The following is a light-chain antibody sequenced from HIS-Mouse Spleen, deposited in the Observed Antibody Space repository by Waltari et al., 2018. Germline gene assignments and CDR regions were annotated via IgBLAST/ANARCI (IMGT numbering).Light chain of an antibody. J-gene: IGLJ3*02. CDR3: CSYAGSYTWV. Sequence: QSALTQPRSVSGSPGQSVTISCTGTSSDVGGYNYVSWSQQPPGKAPKLMIYDVSKRPSGVPDRFSGSKSGNTASLTISGLQAEDEADYYCCSYAGSYTWVFGGGTKLTVL. V-gene: IGLV2-11*01. CDR1: SSDVGGYNY. CDR2: DVS.